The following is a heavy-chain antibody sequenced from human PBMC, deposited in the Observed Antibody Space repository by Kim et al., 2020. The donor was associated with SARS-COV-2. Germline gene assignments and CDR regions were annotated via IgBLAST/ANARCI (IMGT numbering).Heavy chain of an antibody. J-gene: IGHJ6*02. CDR2: K. CDR3: ARDPEYSYGMDV. D-gene: IGHD2-15*01. V-gene: IGHV3-30*01. Sequence: KYYADSVKGRFTIFRDNSKNTLHLQMNSLRPEDTAVYYCARDPEYSYGMDVWGQGTTVIVS.